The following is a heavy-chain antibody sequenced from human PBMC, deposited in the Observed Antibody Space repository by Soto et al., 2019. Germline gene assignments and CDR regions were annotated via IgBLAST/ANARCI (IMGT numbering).Heavy chain of an antibody. V-gene: IGHV4-31*03. D-gene: IGHD5-12*01. Sequence: SETLSLTCTVSGGSISSGGYYWSWIRQHPGKGLEWIGYIYYSGSTYYNPSLKSRVTISVDTSKNQFSLKLSSLRSEDTAVYYCAREMATIEVFDIWGQGKMVTVSS. J-gene: IGHJ3*02. CDR1: GGSISSGGYY. CDR3: AREMATIEVFDI. CDR2: IYYSGST.